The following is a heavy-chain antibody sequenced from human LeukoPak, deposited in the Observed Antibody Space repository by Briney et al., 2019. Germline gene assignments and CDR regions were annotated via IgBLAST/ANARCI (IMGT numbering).Heavy chain of an antibody. CDR1: GFTFSSYG. D-gene: IGHD3-10*01. CDR2: ISYDGSNK. J-gene: IGHJ4*02. CDR3: AKSHYGSGSYLIFDY. Sequence: GGSLRLSCAASGFTFSSYGMHWVCQAPGKGLEWVAVISYDGSNKYYADSVKGRFTISRDNSKNTLYLQMNSLRAGDTAVYYCAKSHYGSGSYLIFDYWGQGTLVTVSS. V-gene: IGHV3-30*18.